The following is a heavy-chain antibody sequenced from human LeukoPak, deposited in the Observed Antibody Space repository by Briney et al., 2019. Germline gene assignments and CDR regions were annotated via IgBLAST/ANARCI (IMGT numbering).Heavy chain of an antibody. CDR1: GGSISSYY. CDR2: IYYSGST. J-gene: IGHJ5*02. D-gene: IGHD5-18*01. Sequence: NPSETLSLTCTVSGGSISSYYWSWIRQPPGKGLEWIGYIYYSGSTNYNPSLKSRVTISVDTSKNQFSLKLSSVTAADTAVYYCARGRVTAMLHNWFDPWGQGTLVTVSS. V-gene: IGHV4-59*01. CDR3: ARGRVTAMLHNWFDP.